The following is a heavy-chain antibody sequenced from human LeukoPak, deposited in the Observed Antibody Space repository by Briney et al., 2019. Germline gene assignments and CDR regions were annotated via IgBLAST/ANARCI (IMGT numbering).Heavy chain of an antibody. J-gene: IGHJ4*02. CDR3: AKSGYNRFDF. Sequence: PGGSLRLSCAASGFTVSSNYMSWVRQAPGKGLEWVSTISGSDSSTHYADSVKGRFTISRDNSKNTLYLQMNGLRADDTAVYYCAKSGYNRFDFWGQGTLVTVSS. V-gene: IGHV3-23*01. D-gene: IGHD5-24*01. CDR1: GFTVSSNY. CDR2: ISGSDSST.